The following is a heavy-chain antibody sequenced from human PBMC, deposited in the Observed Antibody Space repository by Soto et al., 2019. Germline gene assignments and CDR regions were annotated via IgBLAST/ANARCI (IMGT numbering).Heavy chain of an antibody. J-gene: IGHJ6*02. V-gene: IGHV1-69*01. CDR2: IIPIFGTA. CDR3: ARGGIAAAGYYYYGMDV. D-gene: IGHD6-13*01. Sequence: QVQLVQSGAEVKKSGSSVKVSCKASGGTFSSYAISWVRQAPGQGLEWMGGIIPIFGTANYAQKFQGRVTITADESTSTAYMELSSLRSEDTAVYYCARGGIAAAGYYYYGMDVWGQGTTVTVSS. CDR1: GGTFSSYA.